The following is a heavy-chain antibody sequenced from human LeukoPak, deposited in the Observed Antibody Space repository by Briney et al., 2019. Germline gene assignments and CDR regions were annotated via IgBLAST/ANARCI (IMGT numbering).Heavy chain of an antibody. D-gene: IGHD6-6*01. J-gene: IGHJ4*02. CDR2: INPNSGGT. CDR3: ATDSFRGVAARPGPIDY. Sequence: ASVKVSCKASGGTFSSYAISWVRQAPGQGLEWMGWINPNSGGTNYAQKFQGRVTMTRDTSISTAYMELSRLRSDDTAVYYCATDSFRGVAARPGPIDYWGQGTLVTVSS. V-gene: IGHV1-2*02. CDR1: GGTFSSYA.